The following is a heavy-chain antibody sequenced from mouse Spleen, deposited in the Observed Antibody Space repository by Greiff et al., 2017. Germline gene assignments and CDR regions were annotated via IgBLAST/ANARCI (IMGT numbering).Heavy chain of an antibody. CDR2: ISYDGSN. J-gene: IGHJ4*01. CDR1: GYSITSGYY. CDR3: ARERVYFAMDY. V-gene: IGHV3-6*01. Sequence: EVKLQESGPGLVKPSQSLSLTCSVTGYSITSGYYWNWIRQFPGNKLEWMGYISYDGSNNYNPSLKNRISITRDTSKNQFFLKLNSVTTEDTATYYCARERVYFAMDYWGQGTSVTVSS.